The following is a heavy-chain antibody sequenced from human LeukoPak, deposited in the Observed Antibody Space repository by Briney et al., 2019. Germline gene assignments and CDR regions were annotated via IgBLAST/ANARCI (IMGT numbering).Heavy chain of an antibody. CDR1: GFTFSSYW. D-gene: IGHD6-13*01. CDR2: IKQDGSEK. CDR3: ARDSSSWYGYYYMDV. Sequence: PGGSLRLSCAASGFTFSSYWMSWVRQAPGKGLKWVANIKQDGSEKYYVDSVKGRFTISRDNAKNSLYLQMNSLRAEDTAVYYCARDSSSWYGYYYMDVWGKGTTVTVSS. V-gene: IGHV3-7*01. J-gene: IGHJ6*03.